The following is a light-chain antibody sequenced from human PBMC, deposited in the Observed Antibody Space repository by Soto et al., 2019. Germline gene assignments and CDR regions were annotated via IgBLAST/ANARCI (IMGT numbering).Light chain of an antibody. CDR1: SSDVGGYNY. Sequence: QSALTQPASVSGSPGQSITISCTGTSSDVGGYNYVSWYQHHPGKVPQLMIYDVSNRPSGVSNRFSGSKSGNTASLTISWLQAEDEADYYCYSYTSSNTYVFGTGTKLTVL. CDR3: YSYTSSNTYV. J-gene: IGLJ1*01. CDR2: DVS. V-gene: IGLV2-14*03.